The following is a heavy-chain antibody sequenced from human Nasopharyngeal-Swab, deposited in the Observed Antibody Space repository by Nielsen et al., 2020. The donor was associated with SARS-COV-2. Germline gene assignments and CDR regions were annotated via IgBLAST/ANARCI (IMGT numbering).Heavy chain of an antibody. D-gene: IGHD2-21*02. CDR3: ASAGDLTAYYSYYMDV. CDR2: VNHSGST. V-gene: IGHV4-34*01. J-gene: IGHJ6*03. Sequence: SETLSLTCAVYGGSFSGYYWSWIRQPPGKGLEWIGEVNHSGSTHYNPSLKSRVTISVDTSNNQFSLKLSSVTAADTALYYCASAGDLTAYYSYYMDVWGNGTTVTVSS. CDR1: GGSFSGYY.